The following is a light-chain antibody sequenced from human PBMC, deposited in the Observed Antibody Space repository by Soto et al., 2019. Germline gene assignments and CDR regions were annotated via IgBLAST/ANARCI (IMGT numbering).Light chain of an antibody. CDR1: QSVSSN. Sequence: EIVRMQSPSTLSVTHGERATLSCRASQSVSSNLAWYQQKPGQAPRLLIYGASTRATGIPARFSGSGSGTEFTLTISSLQSEDFAVYYCQQYTNWPRTFAQGTKV. CDR3: QQYTNWPRT. J-gene: IGKJ1*01. V-gene: IGKV3-15*01. CDR2: GAS.